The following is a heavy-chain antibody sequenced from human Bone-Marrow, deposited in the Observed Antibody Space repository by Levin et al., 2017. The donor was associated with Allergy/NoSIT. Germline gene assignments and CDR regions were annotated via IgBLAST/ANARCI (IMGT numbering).Heavy chain of an antibody. V-gene: IGHV3-15*01. CDR1: GFTLSNAW. CDR2: IKSETDGGTT. Sequence: RGESLKISCAASGFTLSNAWMSWVRQAPGKGLEWVGRIKSETDGGTTDYAAPVKGRFTISRDDSKNTLYLQMNSLTTEDTAVYYCTTDKAPEGYCSGGNCYFLSWGQETLVTVSS. CDR3: TTDKAPEGYCSGGNCYFLS. D-gene: IGHD2-15*01. J-gene: IGHJ4*02.